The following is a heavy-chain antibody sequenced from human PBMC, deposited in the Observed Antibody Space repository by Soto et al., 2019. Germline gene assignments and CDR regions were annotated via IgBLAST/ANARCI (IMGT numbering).Heavy chain of an antibody. CDR3: ARTHYGSGSSNYYYGIDV. CDR2: INHSGST. Sequence: QVQLQQWGAGLLKPSETLSLTCAVYGGSFSGYYWSWIRQPPGKGLELIGEINHSGSTNYNPSLRSRVPISVDTSKNQFSLKLSSVTAADTAVYYCARTHYGSGSSNYYYGIDVWGQGTTVTVSS. D-gene: IGHD3-10*01. CDR1: GGSFSGYY. V-gene: IGHV4-34*01. J-gene: IGHJ6*02.